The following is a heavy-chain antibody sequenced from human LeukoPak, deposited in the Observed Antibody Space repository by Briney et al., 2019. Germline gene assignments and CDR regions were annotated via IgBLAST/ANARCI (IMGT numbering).Heavy chain of an antibody. Sequence: ASVKVSCKVSGYTFTGYYMHWVRQAPGQGLERMGWINPNSGGTNYAQKFQGRVTMTRDTSISTAYMELSRLRSDDTAVYYCARDRTYGIFDYWGQGTLVTVSS. J-gene: IGHJ4*02. CDR1: GYTFTGYY. D-gene: IGHD4-17*01. CDR3: ARDRTYGIFDY. V-gene: IGHV1-2*02. CDR2: INPNSGGT.